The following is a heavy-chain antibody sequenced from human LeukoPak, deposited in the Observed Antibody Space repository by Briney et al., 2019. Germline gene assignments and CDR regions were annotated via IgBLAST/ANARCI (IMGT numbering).Heavy chain of an antibody. V-gene: IGHV3-7*01. D-gene: IGHD6-6*01. J-gene: IGHJ4*02. CDR2: IKPDGSEK. CDR3: ARRGRPDY. CDR1: GFTFNDYW. Sequence: GGSLKLSCAASGFTFNDYWMSWVRQAPGKGLEWVANIKPDGSEKYYVDSVKGRFTIFRDNARNSLYLQMNSLRAEDTAVYYCARRGRPDYWGQGTLVTVSS.